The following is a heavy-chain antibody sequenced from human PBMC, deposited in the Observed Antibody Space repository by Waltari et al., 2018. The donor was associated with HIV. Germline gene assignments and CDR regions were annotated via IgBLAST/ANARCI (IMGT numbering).Heavy chain of an antibody. CDR2: RLYNERNK. D-gene: IGHD7-27*01. Sequence: QVQLVESGGGVVQPGRSLRLSCAASGFTFSSCGMHWVRQAPGKGWWGMSVRLYNERNKYCGSSVKCRFTISIDNSKTTLYLQMNSLRAEDTAVYYCARGIPQSNWGHYYFGMDVWGQGTTVTVSS. J-gene: IGHJ6*02. CDR1: GFTFSSCG. V-gene: IGHV3-33*01. CDR3: ARGIPQSNWGHYYFGMDV.